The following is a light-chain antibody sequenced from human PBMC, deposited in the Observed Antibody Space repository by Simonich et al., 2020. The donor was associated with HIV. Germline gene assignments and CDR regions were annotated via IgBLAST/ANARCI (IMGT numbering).Light chain of an antibody. CDR3: QQYSNSLWT. V-gene: IGKV3D-20*01. CDR2: DAS. CDR1: QSLSGDF. Sequence: IVLTQSPATLTLSPGERATLSWGASQSLSGDFLAWCQQIPGLAPRLLIYDASSRATGIPDRFSGSGSGTDYTLTISKLEPEDFAVYYCQQYSNSLWTFGQGTKVEIK. J-gene: IGKJ1*01.